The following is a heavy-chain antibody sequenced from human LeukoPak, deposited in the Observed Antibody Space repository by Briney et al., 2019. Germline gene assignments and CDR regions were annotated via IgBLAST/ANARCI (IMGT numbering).Heavy chain of an antibody. J-gene: IGHJ4*02. D-gene: IGHD3-22*01. CDR2: IYHSGST. Sequence: SETLSLTCAVYGGSFSGYYWSWIRQPPGKGLEWIGEIYHSGSTNYNPSLKSRVTISVDKSKNQFSLKLSSVTAADTAVYYCARDSSDSSGYYPFADWGQGTLVTVSS. CDR1: GGSFSGYY. CDR3: ARDSSDSSGYYPFAD. V-gene: IGHV4-34*01.